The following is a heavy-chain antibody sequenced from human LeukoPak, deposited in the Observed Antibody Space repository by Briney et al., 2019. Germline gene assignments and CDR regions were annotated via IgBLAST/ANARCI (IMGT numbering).Heavy chain of an antibody. CDR1: SGSINYYY. J-gene: IGHJ5*01. CDR3: ARGGKYSSSWFDS. V-gene: IGHV4-59*01. CDR2: IYYSGST. Sequence: SETLSVTCSVSSGSINYYYWNCIRQPPGKGLEWIGCIYYSGSTNYNPSLESRVTISVDTAKNQFSLKLSSVTAADTAMYYCARGGKYSSSWFDSWGQGTLVTDSS. D-gene: IGHD6-13*01.